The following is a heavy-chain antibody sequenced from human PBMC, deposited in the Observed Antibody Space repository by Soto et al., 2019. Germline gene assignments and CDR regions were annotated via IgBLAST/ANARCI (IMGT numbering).Heavy chain of an antibody. CDR3: TRQSGSYMYYYYYGMDV. CDR1: GFTFSGSA. D-gene: IGHD1-26*01. V-gene: IGHV3-73*01. Sequence: GSLRLSCAASGFTFSGSAMHWVRQASGKGLEWVGRIRSKANSYATAYAASVKGRFTISRDDSKNTAYLQMNSLKTEDTAVYYCTRQSGSYMYYYYYGMDVWGQGTTVTVSS. CDR2: IRSKANSYAT. J-gene: IGHJ6*02.